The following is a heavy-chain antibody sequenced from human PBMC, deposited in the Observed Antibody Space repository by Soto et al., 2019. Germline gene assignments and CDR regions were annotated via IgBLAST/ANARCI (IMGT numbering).Heavy chain of an antibody. CDR3: ARLGNWNALGDYYYYYMDV. CDR1: GGSISSSSYY. V-gene: IGHV4-39*01. CDR2: IYYSGST. Sequence: SETLSLTCTVSGGSISSSSYYWGWIRQPPGKGLEWIGSIYYSGSTYYNPSLKSRVTISVDTSKNQFSLKLSSVTAADTAVYYCARLGNWNALGDYYYYYMDVWGKGTTVTVSS. J-gene: IGHJ6*03. D-gene: IGHD1-20*01.